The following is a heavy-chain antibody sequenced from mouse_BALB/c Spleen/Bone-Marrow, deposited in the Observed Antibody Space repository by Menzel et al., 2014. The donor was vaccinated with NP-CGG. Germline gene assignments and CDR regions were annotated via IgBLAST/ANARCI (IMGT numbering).Heavy chain of an antibody. CDR3: ATMITDWYFDV. CDR1: GFNIKDTY. D-gene: IGHD2-4*01. Sequence: DQLQQSGAELVKPGASVKLSCTASGFNIKDTYMHWVKQRPEQGLEWIGRIDPANGNTKYDPKFQGKATITADTSSNTAYLQLSSLTSEDTAVYYCATMITDWYFDVWGAGTTVTVSS. J-gene: IGHJ1*01. V-gene: IGHV14-3*02. CDR2: IDPANGNT.